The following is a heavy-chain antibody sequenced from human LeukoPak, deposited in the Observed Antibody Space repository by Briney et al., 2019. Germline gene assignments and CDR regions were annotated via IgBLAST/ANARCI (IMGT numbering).Heavy chain of an antibody. D-gene: IGHD1-26*01. J-gene: IGHJ4*02. CDR1: GFTFSSYG. Sequence: PGGSLRLSCAASGFTFSSYGMHWVRQAPGKGLEWVAVMSSDVSHKYYADSVKGRFTISRDNSKNTLYLQMNSLITEDTAVYYCATSQYIGSRTFDYWGQGTLVTVSS. CDR3: ATSQYIGSRTFDY. CDR2: MSSDVSHK. V-gene: IGHV3-30*03.